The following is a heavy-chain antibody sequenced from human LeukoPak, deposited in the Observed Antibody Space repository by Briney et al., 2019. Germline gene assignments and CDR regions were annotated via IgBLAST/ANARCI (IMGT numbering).Heavy chain of an antibody. CDR1: GGSFSGYY. CDR2: INHSGST. Sequence: SETLSLTCAVYGGSFSGYYWSWIRQPPGKGLEWIGEINHSGSTNYNPSLKSRVTISVDTSKNQFSLKLSSVTAADTAVYYCATTLAAAGGVSGYYYYYMDVWGKGTTVTISS. D-gene: IGHD6-13*01. CDR3: ATTLAAAGGVSGYYYYYMDV. V-gene: IGHV4-34*01. J-gene: IGHJ6*03.